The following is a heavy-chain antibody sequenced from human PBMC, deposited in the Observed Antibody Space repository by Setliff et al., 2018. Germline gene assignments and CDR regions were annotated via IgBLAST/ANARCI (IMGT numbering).Heavy chain of an antibody. D-gene: IGHD6-19*01. CDR2: IHHSGKA. V-gene: IGHV4-38-2*01. J-gene: IGHJ4*02. CDR1: GFSISSGYY. Sequence: KPSETLSLTCAVSGFSISSGYYWGWIRQPPGKGLEWIVNIHHSGKAYYNPSLKSRVTISVDTSKNQFSLKLSSVTAADTAVYYCARGRAGHSGHWGQGTLVTVSS. CDR3: ARGRAGHSGH.